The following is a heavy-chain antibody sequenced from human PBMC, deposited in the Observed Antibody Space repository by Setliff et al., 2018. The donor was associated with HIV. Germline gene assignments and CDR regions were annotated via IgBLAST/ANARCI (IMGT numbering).Heavy chain of an antibody. CDR2: ISHSGIT. D-gene: IGHD3-9*01. CDR3: ARLRYYDILTGYAFDY. CDR1: GGSISSGNYH. V-gene: IGHV4-39*01. Sequence: SETLSLTCTVSGGSISSGNYHWSWIRQHPGKGLEWIGYISHSGITYYNPSLKSRVTISADTSKKQFSLKLSSVTAADTAVYYCARLRYYDILTGYAFDYWGQGTLVTVSS. J-gene: IGHJ4*02.